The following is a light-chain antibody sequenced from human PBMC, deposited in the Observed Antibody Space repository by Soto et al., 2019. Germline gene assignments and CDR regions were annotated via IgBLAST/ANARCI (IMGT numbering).Light chain of an antibody. CDR3: QQYNDFQYT. J-gene: IGKJ2*01. Sequence: DIQMTQSPSTLSASVGDGVTITCRACQSIGSWLARYQQKPGKAPKLLIYKATNLQSGVPSRFSGSGSGTDFSLTISSLQPVDSATYFCQQYNDFQYTFGPGTKLEI. CDR2: KAT. V-gene: IGKV1-5*03. CDR1: QSIGSW.